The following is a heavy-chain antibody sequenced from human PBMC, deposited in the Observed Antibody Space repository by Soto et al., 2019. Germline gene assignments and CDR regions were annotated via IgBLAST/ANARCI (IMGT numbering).Heavy chain of an antibody. D-gene: IGHD5-12*01. CDR2: IDSSSKTI. CDR1: GFTFSRYS. Sequence: PGGSLRLSCAASGFTFSRYSRNWVRQAPGKGLEWLSYIDSSSKTIYYADSVKGRFIISRDNAKNSLYLQMNSLRDGDTAVYYCARGGVATTFGDSWGQGTLVTVSS. CDR3: ARGGVATTFGDS. J-gene: IGHJ4*02. V-gene: IGHV3-48*02.